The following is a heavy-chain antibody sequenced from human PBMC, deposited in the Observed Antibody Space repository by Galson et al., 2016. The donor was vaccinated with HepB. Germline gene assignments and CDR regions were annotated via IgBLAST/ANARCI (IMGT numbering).Heavy chain of an antibody. CDR1: GASISTSSYY. CDR3: ARRGAFRVPIFGVITD. CDR2: IFYNGST. D-gene: IGHD3-3*01. V-gene: IGHV4-39*01. Sequence: SETLSLTCTVSGASISTSSYYWGWIRQPPGKGLEWIGSIFYNGSTYYNPSLKNRVTISVDTSKNQFSLKLSSVTAADTAVYYCARRGAFRVPIFGVITDWGQGTLVTVSS. J-gene: IGHJ4*02.